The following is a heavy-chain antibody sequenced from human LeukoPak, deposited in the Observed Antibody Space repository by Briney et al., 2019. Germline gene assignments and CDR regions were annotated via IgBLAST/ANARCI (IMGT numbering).Heavy chain of an antibody. D-gene: IGHD4-23*01. J-gene: IGHJ4*02. CDR2: IASDGSST. CDR1: GFAFSSYW. Sequence: GGSLRLSCAASGFAFSSYWMNWVRQAPGKGLVWVSRIASDGSSTTYADSVKGRFSISRDNAKNTLYLRMNSLRVEDTVVYYCARGRPHGNDYWGQGTLVTVSS. V-gene: IGHV3-74*01. CDR3: ARGRPHGNDY.